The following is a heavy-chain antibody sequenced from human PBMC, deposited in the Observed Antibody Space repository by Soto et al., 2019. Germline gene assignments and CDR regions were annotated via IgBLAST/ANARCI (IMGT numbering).Heavy chain of an antibody. J-gene: IGHJ6*02. Sequence: ASVKVSCKASGGTFSSYAIRWVRQAPGQRLEWMGGIIPIFGIANYAQKFQGRVTITADESASTAYMELSSLRSEDTAVYYCARVDIVVVVAATPDYYYGMDVWGQGTTVTVSS. CDR2: IIPIFGIA. D-gene: IGHD2-15*01. CDR3: ARVDIVVVVAATPDYYYGMDV. V-gene: IGHV1-69*13. CDR1: GGTFSSYA.